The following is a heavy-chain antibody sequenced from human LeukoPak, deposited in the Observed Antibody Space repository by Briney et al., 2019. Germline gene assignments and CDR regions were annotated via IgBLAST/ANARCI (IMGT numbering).Heavy chain of an antibody. CDR3: ARGWGSGYYRHFAY. CDR1: GGSFSGYY. D-gene: IGHD3-22*01. Sequence: PSETLSLTCAVYGGSFSGYYWSWIRQPPGKGLEWIGEINHSGSTNYNPSLKSRVTISVDTSKNQFSLKLSSVTAADTAVYYCARGWGSGYYRHFAYWGQGTLVTVSS. J-gene: IGHJ4*02. V-gene: IGHV4-34*01. CDR2: INHSGST.